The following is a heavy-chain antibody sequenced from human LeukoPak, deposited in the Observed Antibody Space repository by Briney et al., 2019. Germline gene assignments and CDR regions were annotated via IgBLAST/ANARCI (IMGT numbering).Heavy chain of an antibody. Sequence: HPGGSLRLSCAASGFTFSSYWMHWVRQAPGKGLVGVSRINSDGSSTSYADSVKGRFTISRDNAKNTLYLQMNSLRAEDTAVYYCARYRSSWSDYYYYGMDVWGQGTRVTVSS. D-gene: IGHD6-13*01. CDR3: ARYRSSWSDYYYYGMDV. CDR2: INSDGSST. V-gene: IGHV3-74*01. CDR1: GFTFSSYW. J-gene: IGHJ6*02.